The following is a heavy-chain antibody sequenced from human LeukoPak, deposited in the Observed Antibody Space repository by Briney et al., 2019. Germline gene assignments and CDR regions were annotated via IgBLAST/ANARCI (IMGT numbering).Heavy chain of an antibody. CDR2: INAGNGNT. D-gene: IGHD6-13*01. CDR3: ARDRVNQYSSSWFIPFDY. V-gene: IGHV1-3*03. J-gene: IGHJ4*02. Sequence: ASVKVSCKASGYTFTSYAMHWVRQAPGQRLEWMGWINAGNGNTKYSQEFQGRVTITRDTSASTAYMELSSLRSEDTAVYYCARDRVNQYSSSWFIPFDYWGQGTLVTVSS. CDR1: GYTFTSYA.